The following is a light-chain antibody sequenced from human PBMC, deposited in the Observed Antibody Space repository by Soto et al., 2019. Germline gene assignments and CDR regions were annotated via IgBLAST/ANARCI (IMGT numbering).Light chain of an antibody. CDR1: QSVSSN. CDR3: QQYNNWPTWT. CDR2: DAS. V-gene: IGKV3-15*01. J-gene: IGKJ1*01. Sequence: ILMTQSPGTLSVSPGERATLSCRASQSVSSNLAWYQQRPGQPPRLLIYDASTRATGIPARFSGSGSGTEFTLPISSLQSEDFVVYYCQQYNNWPTWTFGQGTKVEIK.